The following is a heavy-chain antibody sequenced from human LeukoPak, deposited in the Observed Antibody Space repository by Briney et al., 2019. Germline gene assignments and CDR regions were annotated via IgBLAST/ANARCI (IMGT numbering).Heavy chain of an antibody. CDR3: ARGARSYDILTLGGFDP. D-gene: IGHD3-9*01. V-gene: IGHV3-30*02. J-gene: IGHJ5*02. Sequence: PGGSLRLSCAASGFTFSSYGMHWVRQAPGKGLEWVAFIRYDGSNKYYADSVKGRFTISRDNSKNTLYLQMNSLRAEDTAVYYCARGARSYDILTLGGFDPWGQGTLVTVSS. CDR2: IRYDGSNK. CDR1: GFTFSSYG.